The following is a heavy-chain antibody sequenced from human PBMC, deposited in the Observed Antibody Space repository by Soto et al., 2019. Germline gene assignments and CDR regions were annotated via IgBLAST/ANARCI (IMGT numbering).Heavy chain of an antibody. CDR2: INPSGGST. CDR3: ARSSLRNWYFDL. Sequence: QVQLVQSGAEVKKPGASVKVSCKASGYTFTSYYMHWVRQAPGQGLEWMGIINPSGGSTSYAQKFRGRVTMTRDTSTSTVYMELSSLRSEDTAVYSCARSSLRNWYFDLWGRGTLVTVSS. CDR1: GYTFTSYY. J-gene: IGHJ2*01. V-gene: IGHV1-46*01.